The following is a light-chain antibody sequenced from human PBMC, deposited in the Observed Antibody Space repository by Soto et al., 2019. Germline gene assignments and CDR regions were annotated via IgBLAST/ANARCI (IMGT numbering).Light chain of an antibody. CDR3: QQYGSSPRT. CDR2: GAS. V-gene: IGKV3-20*01. J-gene: IGKJ1*01. Sequence: EMVMTQSPATLSVSPGERATLSFRASQSVGNNQLAWYQQKPGQAPRLLSSGASTRATGVTARFSGSGSGTDFTLTISRLEPEDFEVYYCQQYGSSPRTFGQGTKVDIK. CDR1: QSVGNNQ.